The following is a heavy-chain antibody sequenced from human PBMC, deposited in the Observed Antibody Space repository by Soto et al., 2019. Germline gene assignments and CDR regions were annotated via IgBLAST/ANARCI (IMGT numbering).Heavy chain of an antibody. V-gene: IGHV4-59*01. Sequence: PSETLSLTCTVSGGSIGHYYWNWIRQPPGKGLEWIAYVHYSGTTSYNPSLQSRVTISLDTSSNQFSLTLSSVTAADTAVYYCARRWSGNDYWGQGTMVTVPS. D-gene: IGHD3-10*01. J-gene: IGHJ4*02. CDR3: ARRWSGNDY. CDR1: GGSIGHYY. CDR2: VHYSGTT.